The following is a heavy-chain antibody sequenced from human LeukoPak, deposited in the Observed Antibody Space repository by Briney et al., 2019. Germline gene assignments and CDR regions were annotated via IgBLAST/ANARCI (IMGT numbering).Heavy chain of an antibody. CDR3: AKDWYSTGLKGDY. Sequence: GGSLRLSCAASGVTFSNAWMSWVRQAPGKGLEWVTVISFDGSNKYFADSVKGRFTISRDNSKNTLYLQMNSLRAEDTAVYYCAKDWYSTGLKGDYWGQGTLVTVSS. V-gene: IGHV3-30*18. D-gene: IGHD4-11*01. CDR2: ISFDGSNK. J-gene: IGHJ4*02. CDR1: GVTFSNAW.